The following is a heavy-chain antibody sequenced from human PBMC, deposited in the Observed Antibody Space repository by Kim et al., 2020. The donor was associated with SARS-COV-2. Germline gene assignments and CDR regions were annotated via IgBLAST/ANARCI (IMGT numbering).Heavy chain of an antibody. J-gene: IGHJ4*02. CDR1: GGSVTSSSPY. Sequence: SETLSLTCTVSGGSVTSSSPYWTWIRQPPGKGPEWIGYIYYSGRTNYNPSLKSRVTISIDTSKNHFSLKLSSVTAADTAVYYCARIPDTSGWPFDYWGQGTLVTVSS. CDR2: IYYSGRT. V-gene: IGHV4-61*03. D-gene: IGHD6-19*01. CDR3: ARIPDTSGWPFDY.